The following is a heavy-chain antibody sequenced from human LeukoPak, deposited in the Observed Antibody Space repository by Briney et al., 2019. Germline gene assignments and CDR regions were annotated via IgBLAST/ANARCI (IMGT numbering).Heavy chain of an antibody. CDR1: GYSFTSYW. Sequence: GESLKISCKGSGYSFTSYWISWVRQMPGKGLEGMGIIYPGDSDTRYSPSFQGQVTISADKSISTAYPQWSSLKASDTAMYYCARPRDGYNLDAFDIWGQGTMVTVSS. CDR2: IYPGDSDT. J-gene: IGHJ3*02. CDR3: ARPRDGYNLDAFDI. V-gene: IGHV5-51*01. D-gene: IGHD5-24*01.